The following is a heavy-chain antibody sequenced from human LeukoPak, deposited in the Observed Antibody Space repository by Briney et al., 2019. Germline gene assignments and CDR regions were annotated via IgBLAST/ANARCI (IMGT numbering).Heavy chain of an antibody. D-gene: IGHD6-13*01. CDR2: IYYSGST. Sequence: PSETLSLTCTVSGGSISSSSYYWGWIRQPPGKGLEWIGSIYYSGSTYYNPSLKSRVTISVDTSKNQFSLKLSSVTAADTAVYYCARDQTRGGSSSWSRYYYYGMDVWGQGTTVTVSS. V-gene: IGHV4-39*07. J-gene: IGHJ6*02. CDR3: ARDQTRGGSSSWSRYYYYGMDV. CDR1: GGSISSSSYY.